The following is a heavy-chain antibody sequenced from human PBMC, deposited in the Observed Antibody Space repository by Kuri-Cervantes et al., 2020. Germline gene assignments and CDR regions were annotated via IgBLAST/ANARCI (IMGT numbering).Heavy chain of an antibody. Sequence: GSLRLSCAASGFTFSSYWMSWVRQAPGKGLEWVANIKQDGSEKYYVDSVKGRFTISRDNAKNSLYLQMNSLRAEDTAVYYCARGRLYYYGSGTLDYWGQGTLVTVSS. CDR1: GFTFSSYW. J-gene: IGHJ4*02. D-gene: IGHD3-10*01. CDR2: IKQDGSEK. CDR3: ARGRLYYYGSGTLDY. V-gene: IGHV3-7*01.